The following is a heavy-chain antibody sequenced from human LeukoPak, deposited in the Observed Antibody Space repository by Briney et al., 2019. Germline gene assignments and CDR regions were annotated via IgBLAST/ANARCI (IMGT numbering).Heavy chain of an antibody. V-gene: IGHV4-61*02. CDR2: IHTSGST. Sequence: SETLSLTCTVSGGSASSGSYFWSWIRQPAGKGLQWIGRIHTSGSTEYNPFLKSRVTISVDTSKNQLSLKLSSVTAADTAVYYCSRGNNYVDFDYWGQGTLVTVSS. CDR1: GGSASSGSYF. D-gene: IGHD4-11*01. CDR3: SRGNNYVDFDY. J-gene: IGHJ4*02.